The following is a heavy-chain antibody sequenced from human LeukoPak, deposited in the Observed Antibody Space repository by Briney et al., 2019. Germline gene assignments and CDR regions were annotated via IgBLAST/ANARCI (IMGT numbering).Heavy chain of an antibody. CDR2: IYYSRST. CDR1: GGSISSYY. D-gene: IGHD3-22*01. Sequence: SETLSLTCTVSGGSISSYYWSWIRQPPGKGLEWIGYIYYSRSTNYNPSLKSRVTISVDTSKNQFSLKLSSVTAADTAVYYCARVGSRYYDSSGYYSNWFDPWGQGTLVTVSS. J-gene: IGHJ5*02. CDR3: ARVGSRYYDSSGYYSNWFDP. V-gene: IGHV4-59*01.